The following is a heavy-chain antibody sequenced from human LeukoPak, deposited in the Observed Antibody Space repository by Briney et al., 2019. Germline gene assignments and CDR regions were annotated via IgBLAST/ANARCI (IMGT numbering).Heavy chain of an antibody. CDR3: ARGRVVSFDY. Sequence: SETLSFTCAVYGGSFSGYYWSWIRQPPGKGLEWIGEINHSGSTNYNPSLKSRVTISVDTSKNQFSLKLSSVTAADTAVYYCARGRVVSFDYWGQGTLVTVSS. D-gene: IGHD5/OR15-5a*01. CDR1: GGSFSGYY. CDR2: INHSGST. V-gene: IGHV4-34*01. J-gene: IGHJ4*02.